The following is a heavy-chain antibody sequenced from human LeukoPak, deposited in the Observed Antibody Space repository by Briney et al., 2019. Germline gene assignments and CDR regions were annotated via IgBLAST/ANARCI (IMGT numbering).Heavy chain of an antibody. J-gene: IGHJ4*02. CDR1: GVSISSGGHY. D-gene: IGHD1-26*01. V-gene: IGHV4-31*03. CDR3: ARDPGFDGTYSYSFDF. Sequence: SETLSLTCTVSGVSISSGGHYWSWIRQHPGEGLEWIGYIYSGGSTYHNPSLNSRVTISRDTSSNQFSLNLRSVTAADAAVYYCARDPGFDGTYSYSFDFWGQGALVTVSS. CDR2: IYSGGST.